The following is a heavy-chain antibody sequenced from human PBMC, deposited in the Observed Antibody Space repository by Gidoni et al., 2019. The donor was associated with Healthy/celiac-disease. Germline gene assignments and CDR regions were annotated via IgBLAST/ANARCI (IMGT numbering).Heavy chain of an antibody. CDR1: GGSISSYY. J-gene: IGHJ4*02. D-gene: IGHD6-13*01. Sequence: QVQLQESGPGLVKPSETLSLTCTVSGGSISSYYWSWIRQPPGKGLEWIGYIYYSGSTNYNPSLKIRVTISVDTSKNQFSLKLSSVTAADTAVYYCARERRGIAAAGSHFDYWGQGTLVTVSS. CDR2: IYYSGST. CDR3: ARERRGIAAAGSHFDY. V-gene: IGHV4-59*01.